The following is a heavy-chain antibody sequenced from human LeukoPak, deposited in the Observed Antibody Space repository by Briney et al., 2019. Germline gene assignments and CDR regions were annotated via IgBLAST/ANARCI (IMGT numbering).Heavy chain of an antibody. CDR1: EFTFSHYS. CDR3: ARGPPLGALDY. J-gene: IGHJ4*02. D-gene: IGHD4-17*01. CDR2: INHSGST. Sequence: GSLRLSCAASEFTFSHYSMNWVRQPPGKGLEWIGEINHSGSTNYNPSLKSRVTISVDTSKNQFSLKLSSVTAADTAVYYCARGPPLGALDYWGQGTLVTVSS. V-gene: IGHV4-34*01.